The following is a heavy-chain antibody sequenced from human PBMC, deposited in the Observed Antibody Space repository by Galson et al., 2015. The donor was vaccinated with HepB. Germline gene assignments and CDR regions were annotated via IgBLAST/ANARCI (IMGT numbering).Heavy chain of an antibody. V-gene: IGHV1-69*02. D-gene: IGHD4/OR15-4a*01. CDR3: ARQVKDYDAI. CDR1: GVNFLSYT. J-gene: IGHJ1*01. CDR2: IIPIPGIT. Sequence: SVKVSCKASGVNFLSYTVRWVRQARGQGLEWMGWIIPIPGITNYAQKFQGRVTLTADMSTSTAYMELSSLRSDDTAVYYCARQVKDYDAICGQGTRVTVSS.